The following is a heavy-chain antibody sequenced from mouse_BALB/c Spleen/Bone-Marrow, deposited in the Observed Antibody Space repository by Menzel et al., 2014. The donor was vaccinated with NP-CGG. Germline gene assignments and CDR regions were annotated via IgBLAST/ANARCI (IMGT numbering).Heavy chain of an antibody. CDR3: AYYRYDVNY. CDR2: IAPGSGST. V-gene: IGHV1S41*01. CDR1: GYTFTSYW. Sequence: DLVRPGASVKLSCKASGYTFTSYWINWVKQRPGQGLGWIGRIAPGSGSTYYNEMFKGKAILTVDTSSSTAYIQLSSLSSEDSAVYFCAYYRYDVNYWGQGTTLTASS. D-gene: IGHD2-14*01. J-gene: IGHJ2*01.